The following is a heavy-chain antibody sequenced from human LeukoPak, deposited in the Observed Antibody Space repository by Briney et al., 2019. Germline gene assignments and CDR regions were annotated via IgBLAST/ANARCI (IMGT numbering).Heavy chain of an antibody. J-gene: IGHJ4*02. CDR3: AKLVGYSYGDY. V-gene: IGHV3-23*01. D-gene: IGHD5-18*01. CDR1: GFTFSSYA. CDR2: TSGSGGGT. Sequence: PGGFLRLSCAASGFTFSSYAMSWVRQAPGKGLEWVSATSGSGGGTYYADSVKGRFTISRDNSKNTLYLQMNSLRAEDTAVYYCAKLVGYSYGDYWGQGTLVTVSS.